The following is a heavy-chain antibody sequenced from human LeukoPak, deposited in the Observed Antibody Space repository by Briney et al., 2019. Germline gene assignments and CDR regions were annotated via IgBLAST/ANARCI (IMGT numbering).Heavy chain of an antibody. J-gene: IGHJ4*02. CDR3: ATALQQLVPWIPIDY. D-gene: IGHD6-13*01. CDR2: FDPEDGET. V-gene: IGHV1-24*01. Sequence: GASVKVSCKVSGDTLTELSMHWVRQAPGKGLEWMGGFDPEDGETIYARKFQGRVTMTEDTSTDTAYMELSSLRSEDTAVYYCATALQQLVPWIPIDYWGQGTLVTVSS. CDR1: GDTLTELS.